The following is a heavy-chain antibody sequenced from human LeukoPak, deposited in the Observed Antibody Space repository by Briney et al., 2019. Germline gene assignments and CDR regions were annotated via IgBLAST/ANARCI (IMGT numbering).Heavy chain of an antibody. J-gene: IGHJ4*02. V-gene: IGHV3-15*01. CDR2: IKSKADGGTT. D-gene: IGHD3-16*02. Sequence: PGGSLRLSCAASGFTFSNAWMSWVRQAPGKGLEWVGRIKSKADGGTTDYAAPVKGRFAISRDDSKHTLYLQMISLKTEDTAVYYCTTVMITFGGVIVNPYDYWGQGTLVTVSS. CDR1: GFTFSNAW. CDR3: TTVMITFGGVIVNPYDY.